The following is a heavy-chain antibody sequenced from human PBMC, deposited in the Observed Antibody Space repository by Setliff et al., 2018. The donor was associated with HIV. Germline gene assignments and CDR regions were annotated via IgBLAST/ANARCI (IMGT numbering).Heavy chain of an antibody. CDR3: ANMQWASNAWYSFDY. Sequence: GASVKVSCKASGYTFTDYYVHWVRQAPGQGLEWMGVIYPSGGNANYAQKFQGRVTMTRDTSTSTVYMEVNSLRAEDTAVYYCANMQWASNAWYSFDYWGQGALVTVSS. CDR2: IYPSGGNA. CDR1: GYTFTDYY. V-gene: IGHV1-46*01. D-gene: IGHD6-19*01. J-gene: IGHJ4*02.